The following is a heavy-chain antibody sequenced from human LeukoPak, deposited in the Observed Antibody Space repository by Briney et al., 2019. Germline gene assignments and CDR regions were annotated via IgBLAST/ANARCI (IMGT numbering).Heavy chain of an antibody. CDR2: IYYSGST. CDR1: GGSISSSSYY. J-gene: IGHJ4*02. D-gene: IGHD1-20*01. CDR3: VRVNWNYFDY. Sequence: SETLSLTCTVSGGSISSSSYYWGWIRQPLGKGLEWIGSIYYSGSTYYNPSLKSRVTISVDTSKNQFSLKLGSVTAADTAVYYCVRVNWNYFDYWGQGTLVTVSS. V-gene: IGHV4-39*01.